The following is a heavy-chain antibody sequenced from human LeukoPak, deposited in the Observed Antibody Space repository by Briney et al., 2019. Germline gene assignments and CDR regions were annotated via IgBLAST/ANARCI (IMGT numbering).Heavy chain of an antibody. CDR1: GFTFSNYG. Sequence: GGSLRLSCEASGFTFSNYGMHWVRQAPGKGLEWVAFVRYDEGGKYCADSVKGRLTISRDNSKNTLYLEMNSLRAEDTAIYYCAKDSGRVTIFGVLIPLDYWGQGTLVTVSS. D-gene: IGHD3-3*01. V-gene: IGHV3-30*02. CDR3: AKDSGRVTIFGVLIPLDY. J-gene: IGHJ4*02. CDR2: VRYDEGGK.